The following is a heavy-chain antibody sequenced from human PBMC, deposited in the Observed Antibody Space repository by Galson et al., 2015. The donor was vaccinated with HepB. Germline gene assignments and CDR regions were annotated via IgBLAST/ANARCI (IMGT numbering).Heavy chain of an antibody. CDR2: ISSTTTYI. D-gene: IGHD3-16*01. CDR1: GFFFSSYS. J-gene: IGHJ4*02. Sequence: SLRLSCAASGFFFSSYSMTWVRQAPGKGLEWVSSISSTTTYIYYADSVKGRFTISRDNAKNSLYLEMNSLRVEDTALYYCTREGPGPHTFQTAALDYWGRGILVTVSS. CDR3: TREGPGPHTFQTAALDY. V-gene: IGHV3-21*06.